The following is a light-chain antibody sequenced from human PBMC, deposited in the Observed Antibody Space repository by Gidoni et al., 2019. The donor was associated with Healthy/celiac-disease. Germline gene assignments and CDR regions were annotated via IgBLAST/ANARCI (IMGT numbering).Light chain of an antibody. CDR3: QQYGSSPR. CDR1: QSVRSRY. Sequence: EIVLTQSPGTLSLSPGDRATLSFRSSQSVRSRYVAWYQQKPGQAPRLLIYGASSRATGIPDRFSGSGSGTDFTLTISRLEPEDFAVYYCQQYGSSPRFGPGTKVDIK. J-gene: IGKJ3*01. CDR2: GAS. V-gene: IGKV3-20*01.